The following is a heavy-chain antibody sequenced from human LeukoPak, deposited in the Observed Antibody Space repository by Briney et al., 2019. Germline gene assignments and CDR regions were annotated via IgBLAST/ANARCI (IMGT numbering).Heavy chain of an antibody. Sequence: ASVKVSCKASGYTFTSYYMHWVRQAPGQGLEWMGWISAYNGNTNYAQKLQGRVTMTTDTSTSTAYMELRSLRSDDTAVYYCARVGYSSGWFAYFDYWGQGTLVTVSS. CDR1: GYTFTSYY. V-gene: IGHV1-18*04. D-gene: IGHD6-19*01. CDR2: ISAYNGNT. CDR3: ARVGYSSGWFAYFDY. J-gene: IGHJ4*02.